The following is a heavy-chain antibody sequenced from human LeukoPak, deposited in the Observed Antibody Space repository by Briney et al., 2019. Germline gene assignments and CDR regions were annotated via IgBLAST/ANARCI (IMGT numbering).Heavy chain of an antibody. J-gene: IGHJ5*02. D-gene: IGHD2-15*01. Sequence: SVKVSCKASGGTFSSYAISWVRQAPGQGLEWMGGIIPIFGTANYAQKFQGRVTITADESTSTAYMELSSLRSEDTAVYYCARDHLIVATSLAGFDPWGQGTLVTVSS. V-gene: IGHV1-69*13. CDR1: GGTFSSYA. CDR3: ARDHLIVATSLAGFDP. CDR2: IIPIFGTA.